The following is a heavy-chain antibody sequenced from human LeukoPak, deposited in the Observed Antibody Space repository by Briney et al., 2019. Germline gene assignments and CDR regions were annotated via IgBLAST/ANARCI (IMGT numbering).Heavy chain of an antibody. D-gene: IGHD4-11*01. CDR1: ELTFSSYW. J-gene: IGHJ4*02. V-gene: IGHV3-7*03. Sequence: GGSLRLSCAASELTFSSYWMTWVRQAPGKGLEWVANIKQDGSEMYYVDSVKGRFTISRDNAKNSLYLQMNSLRAEDTAVYYCVRSPFSNGYWGQGTLVTVSS. CDR3: VRSPFSNGY. CDR2: IKQDGSEM.